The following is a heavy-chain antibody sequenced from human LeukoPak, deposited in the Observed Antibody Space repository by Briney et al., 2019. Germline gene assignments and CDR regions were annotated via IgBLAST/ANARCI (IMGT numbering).Heavy chain of an antibody. Sequence: SETLSLTCAVSGGSIRSGHHYWSWIRQPPGKGLEWIGYIYYSGSTNYNPSLKSRVTISVDTSTNQFSLKLSSVTAADTAVYYCARWDCSSTSCYSFWASDAFDIWGQGTMVTVSS. D-gene: IGHD2-2*02. V-gene: IGHV4-61*01. CDR3: ARWDCSSTSCYSFWASDAFDI. J-gene: IGHJ3*02. CDR1: GGSIRSGHHY. CDR2: IYYSGST.